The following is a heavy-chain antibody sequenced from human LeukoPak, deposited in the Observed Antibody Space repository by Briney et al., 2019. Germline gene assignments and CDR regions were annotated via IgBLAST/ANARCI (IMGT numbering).Heavy chain of an antibody. CDR3: ARDLVRYYGSGSYFDY. J-gene: IGHJ4*02. CDR1: GYTFTSYY. V-gene: IGHV1-18*04. D-gene: IGHD3-10*01. CDR2: ISAYNGNT. Sequence: ASVKVSCKASGYTFTSYYMHWVRQAPGQGLEWMGWISAYNGNTNYAQKLQGRVTMTTDTSTSTAYMELRSLRSDDTAVYYCARDLVRYYGSGSYFDYWGQGTLVTVSS.